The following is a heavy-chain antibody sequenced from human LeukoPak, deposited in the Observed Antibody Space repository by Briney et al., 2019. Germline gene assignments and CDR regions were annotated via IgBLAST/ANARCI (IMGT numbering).Heavy chain of an antibody. V-gene: IGHV4-4*09. Sequence: SETLSLTCAVSGGSINTCYWSWIRQPPGKGLEWIGYIYSTGNTNYNPSLKGRVTISLDTSKNQFSLNLGSVTAADTAVYYCAKHDTVFGAAHFYMDVWGKGTTVTVSS. D-gene: IGHD3-3*01. CDR1: GGSINTCY. J-gene: IGHJ6*03. CDR3: AKHDTVFGAAHFYMDV. CDR2: IYSTGNT.